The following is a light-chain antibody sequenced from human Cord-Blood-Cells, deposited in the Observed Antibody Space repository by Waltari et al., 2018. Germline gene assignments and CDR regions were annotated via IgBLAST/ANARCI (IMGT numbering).Light chain of an antibody. Sequence: DIQMTQSPSSLSASVGDRVTITCRASQSISSYLNWYQQKPGKAPKLQSYAASSLQSGVPARFSGSGSGTDFALTISSLQPEDFATYYCKQSYSAPFTFGPGTKVDI. V-gene: IGKV1-39*01. CDR2: AAS. J-gene: IGKJ3*01. CDR3: KQSYSAPFT. CDR1: QSISSY.